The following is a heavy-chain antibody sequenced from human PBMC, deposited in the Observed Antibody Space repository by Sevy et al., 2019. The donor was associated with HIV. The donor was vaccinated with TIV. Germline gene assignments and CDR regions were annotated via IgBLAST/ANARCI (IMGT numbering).Heavy chain of an antibody. Sequence: SETLSLTCTVSGGSIRSGDYYWSWIRQPPGKGLEWIGYLYYTGSTYYNPSLKSRVIMSLDTSKNQFCLKLTSVTAADTAVYYCACARGYWGSRLDPWGQGTLVTVSS. CDR1: GGSIRSGDYY. CDR3: ACARGYWGSRLDP. CDR2: LYYTGST. V-gene: IGHV4-30-4*01. D-gene: IGHD7-27*01. J-gene: IGHJ5*02.